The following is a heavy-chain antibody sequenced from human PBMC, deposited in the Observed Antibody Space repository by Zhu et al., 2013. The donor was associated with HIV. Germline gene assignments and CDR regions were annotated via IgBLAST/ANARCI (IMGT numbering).Heavy chain of an antibody. D-gene: IGHD6-19*01. J-gene: IGHJ5*02. CDR3: ARRERFSGWDNWFDP. CDR2: INAGNGNT. V-gene: IGHV1-3*01. CDR1: GYTFTSYA. Sequence: QVQLVQSGAEVKKPGASVKVSCKASGYTFTSYAMHWVRQAPGQRLEWMGWINAGNGNTKYSQKFQGRVTITRDTSASTAYMELSSLRSEDTAVYYCARRERFSGWDNWFDPWGQGTLVTVSS.